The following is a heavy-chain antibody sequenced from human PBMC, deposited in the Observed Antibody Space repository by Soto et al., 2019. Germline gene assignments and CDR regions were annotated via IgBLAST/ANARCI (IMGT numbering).Heavy chain of an antibody. D-gene: IGHD4-4*01. CDR3: ARHGLHPYYYYYYMDV. J-gene: IGHJ6*03. CDR2: IYYSGST. V-gene: IGHV4-59*08. CDR1: GCSISSYY. Sequence: SETLSLTCTFSGCSISSYYWSWIRQPPGKGLEWIGYIYYSGSTNYNPSLKSRVTISVDTSKNQFSLKLSSVTAADTAVYYCARHGLHPYYYYYYMDVWGKGTTVTVSS.